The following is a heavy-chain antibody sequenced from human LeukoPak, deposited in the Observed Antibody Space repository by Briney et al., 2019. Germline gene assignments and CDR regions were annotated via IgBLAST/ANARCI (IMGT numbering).Heavy chain of an antibody. CDR1: GDSISSSSYY. V-gene: IGHV4-39*01. J-gene: IGHJ3*02. CDR3: ARHSRSAYSGYENAFDI. Sequence: SETLSLTCTVSGDSISSSSYYWGWIRQPPGKGLEWVGNVYYSTNTYYNPSLKSRVTISVDTSKNQFSLKLSSVTDADTAIYYCARHSRSAYSGYENAFDIWGQGTVVTVSS. D-gene: IGHD5-12*01. CDR2: VYYSTNT.